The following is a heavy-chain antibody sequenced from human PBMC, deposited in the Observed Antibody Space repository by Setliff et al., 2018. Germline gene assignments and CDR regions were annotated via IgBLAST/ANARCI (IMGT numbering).Heavy chain of an antibody. J-gene: IGHJ4*02. D-gene: IGHD5-12*01. Sequence: PSETLSLTCTVSGGSISNSTFYWGWIRQPPGKGLEWIGSINYYGSIFDDGTTYSTYYNPSLKSRVTISVDTSKNQFSLKLSSVTAADTAVYYCAREWLRLGGLDYWGQGTLVTVSS. CDR1: GGSISNSTFY. V-gene: IGHV4-39*07. CDR2: INYYGSIFDDGTTYST. CDR3: AREWLRLGGLDY.